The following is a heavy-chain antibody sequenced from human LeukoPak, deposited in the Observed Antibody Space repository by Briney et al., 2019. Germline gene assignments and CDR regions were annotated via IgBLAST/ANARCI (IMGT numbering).Heavy chain of an antibody. D-gene: IGHD4-17*01. CDR2: ISYDGSNK. CDR1: GFTFSSYA. J-gene: IGHJ4*02. V-gene: IGHV3-30-3*01. Sequence: GGSLRLSCAASGFTFSSYAMHWVRQAPGKGLEWVAVISYDGSNKYYADSVKGRFTISRDNSKSTLYLQMNSLRAEDTAVYYCARDADYGDYVVDYWGQGTLVTVSS. CDR3: ARDADYGDYVVDY.